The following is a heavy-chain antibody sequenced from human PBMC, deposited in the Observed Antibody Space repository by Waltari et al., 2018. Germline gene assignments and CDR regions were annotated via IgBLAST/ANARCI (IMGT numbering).Heavy chain of an antibody. Sequence: QLQLQESGPGLVKPSETLSLTCTVSGGSISSSSYYWGWIRQPPGKGLEWIGSIYYSGSTYYNPSLKSRVTLSVDTSKNQFSLKLSSVTAADTAVYSCARALGGALRYFDLWGRGTLVTVSS. CDR1: GGSISSSSYY. CDR3: ARALGGALRYFDL. J-gene: IGHJ2*01. CDR2: IYYSGST. D-gene: IGHD3-16*01. V-gene: IGHV4-39*07.